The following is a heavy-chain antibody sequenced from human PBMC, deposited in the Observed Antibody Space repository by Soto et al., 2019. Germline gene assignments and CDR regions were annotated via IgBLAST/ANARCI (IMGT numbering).Heavy chain of an antibody. V-gene: IGHV2-5*02. CDR3: AHKAGSGSYRPLDY. D-gene: IGHD3-10*01. CDR2: IYWDDDK. J-gene: IGHJ4*02. Sequence: QITLKESGPPLVEPTQTLTLTCTFSGFSLSTSGVGVGWIRQPPGKALEWLALIYWDDDKRYSPSLKSRLTITKDTSKNQVVLTMTNMDPVDTATYYCAHKAGSGSYRPLDYWGQGTLVTVSS. CDR1: GFSLSTSGVG.